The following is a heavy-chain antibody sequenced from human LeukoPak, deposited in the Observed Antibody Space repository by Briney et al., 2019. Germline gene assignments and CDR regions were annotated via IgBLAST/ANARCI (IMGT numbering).Heavy chain of an antibody. CDR2: ISGSGGST. D-gene: IGHD5-24*01. CDR1: GFTFSTYS. V-gene: IGHV3-23*01. Sequence: GGSLRLSCVASGFTFSTYSMNWVRQAPGKGLEWVSAISGSGGSTYYADSVKGRFTISRDNSKNTLYLQMNSLRAEDTAVYYCAKDDDGYNPSDYWGQGTLVTVSS. CDR3: AKDDDGYNPSDY. J-gene: IGHJ4*02.